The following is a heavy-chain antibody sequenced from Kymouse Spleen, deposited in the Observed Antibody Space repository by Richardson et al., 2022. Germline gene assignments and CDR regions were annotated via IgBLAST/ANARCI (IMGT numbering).Heavy chain of an antibody. CDR3: AKERAARLYYYYGMDV. CDR1: GFTFSSYA. V-gene: IGHV3-23*04. CDR2: ISGSGGST. Sequence: EVQLVESGGGLVQPGGSLRLSCAASGFTFSSYAMSWVRQAPGKGLEWVSAISGSGGSTYYADSVKGRFTISRDNSKNTLYLQMNSLRAEDTAVYYCAKERAARLYYYYGMDVWGQGTTVTVSS. D-gene: IGHD6-6*01. J-gene: IGHJ6*02.